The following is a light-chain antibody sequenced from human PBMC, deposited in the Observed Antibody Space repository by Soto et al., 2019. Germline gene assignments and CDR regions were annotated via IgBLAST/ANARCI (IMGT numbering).Light chain of an antibody. J-gene: IGKJ5*01. CDR3: QQYGSSPPIT. CDR1: QSVTNS. V-gene: IGKV3-11*01. CDR2: DAS. Sequence: IVLTQSPATLSLSPGQRATLSCRASQSVTNSLAWYQQKPGQAPRLLVYDASNRATGIPTRFSGSGSGTDFTLTISSLEPEDFAVYYCQQYGSSPPITFGQGTRLEI.